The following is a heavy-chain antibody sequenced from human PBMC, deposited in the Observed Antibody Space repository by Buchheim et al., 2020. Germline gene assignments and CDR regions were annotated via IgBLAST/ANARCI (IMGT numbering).Heavy chain of an antibody. D-gene: IGHD2-2*01. CDR1: GGSISRGGYY. CDR3: ASQKVVVPAAPVGLK. Sequence: QVQLQESGPGLVKPSQTLSLTCTVSGGSISRGGYYWSWIRQHPGKGLEWIGYIYYSGSTYYNPSLKSRVTISVGTSKNQFSLKLSSVTAADTAVYYCASQKVVVPAAPVGLKWGQGTL. V-gene: IGHV4-31*03. J-gene: IGHJ4*02. CDR2: IYYSGST.